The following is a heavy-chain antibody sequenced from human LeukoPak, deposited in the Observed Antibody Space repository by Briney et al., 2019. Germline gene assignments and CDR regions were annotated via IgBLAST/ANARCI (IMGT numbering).Heavy chain of an antibody. D-gene: IGHD3-22*01. Sequence: PGGSLRLACVASGFTFSNYWMTWVRQAPGKGLQWVANIKYDGSEKFSVDSVKGRFTISRDNANRSLYLQMNSLRAEDTAVYYCGRSYYYESSGYYPAAYWGQGTLVTVSS. CDR3: GRSYYYESSGYYPAAY. V-gene: IGHV3-7*01. J-gene: IGHJ4*02. CDR1: GFTFSNYW. CDR2: IKYDGSEK.